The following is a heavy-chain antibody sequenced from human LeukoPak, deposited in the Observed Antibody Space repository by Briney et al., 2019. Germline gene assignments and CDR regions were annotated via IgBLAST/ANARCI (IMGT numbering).Heavy chain of an antibody. Sequence: GGSLRLSCAASGFTFSSYGMHWVRQAPGKGLEWVAVISYDGSNKYYADSVKGRFTISRDNSKNTLYLQMNSLRAEDTAVYYCAKDLHSSSRTSFDYWGQGTLATVSS. V-gene: IGHV3-30*18. CDR1: GFTFSSYG. CDR2: ISYDGSNK. J-gene: IGHJ4*02. D-gene: IGHD6-13*01. CDR3: AKDLHSSSRTSFDY.